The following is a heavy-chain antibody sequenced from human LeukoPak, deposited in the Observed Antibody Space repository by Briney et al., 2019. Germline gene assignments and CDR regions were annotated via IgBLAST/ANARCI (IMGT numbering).Heavy chain of an antibody. CDR1: GFTFSNYA. D-gene: IGHD2-21*02. J-gene: IGHJ4*02. V-gene: IGHV3-23*01. CDR2: ISGSGCST. CDR3: ARGGRRSRITNCGGDCYPPEFDY. Sequence: GGSLRLSCAASGFTFSNYAMSWVRQAPGKGLEWVSGISGSGCSTYYADSVKGRFTISRDNSKNTLYLQMNSLRAEDTAVYYCARGGRRSRITNCGGDCYPPEFDYWGQGTLVTVSS.